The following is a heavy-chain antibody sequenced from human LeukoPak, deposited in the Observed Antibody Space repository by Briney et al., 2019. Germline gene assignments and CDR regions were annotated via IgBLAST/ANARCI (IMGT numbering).Heavy chain of an antibody. J-gene: IGHJ4*02. Sequence: GGSLRLSCAASGFTFSSYEMNWVSQAPGKGLEWVSYISSSGSTIYYADSVKGRFTISRDNSKNTLYLQMNSLRAEDTAVYYCAKVGGYYPFDYWGQGTLVTVSS. CDR2: ISSSGSTI. CDR3: AKVGGYYPFDY. CDR1: GFTFSSYE. D-gene: IGHD3-22*01. V-gene: IGHV3-48*03.